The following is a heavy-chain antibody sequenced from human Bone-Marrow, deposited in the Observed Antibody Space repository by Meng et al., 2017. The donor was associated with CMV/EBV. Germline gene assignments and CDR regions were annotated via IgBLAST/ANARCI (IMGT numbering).Heavy chain of an antibody. V-gene: IGHV3-48*03. CDR3: AKLLSIAAPIGDYYFDY. Sequence: GGSLRLSCAASGFTFSSYGINWVRQAPGKGLEWVSCISNSGSNIYYADSVKGRFTISRDNAKSSLYLQMNSLRAEDTAVYYCAKLLSIAAPIGDYYFDYWGQGTLVTVSS. CDR2: ISNSGSNI. CDR1: GFTFSSYG. J-gene: IGHJ4*02. D-gene: IGHD6-13*01.